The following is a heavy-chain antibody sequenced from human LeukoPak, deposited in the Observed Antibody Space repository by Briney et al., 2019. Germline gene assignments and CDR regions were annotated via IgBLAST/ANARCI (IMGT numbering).Heavy chain of an antibody. CDR3: ARDYYDILTGSNWFDP. CDR1: GGSFSGYY. CDR2: INHSGST. Sequence: SETLSLTCTVYGGSFSGYYWSWIRQPPGKGLEWIGEINHSGSTNYNPSLKSRVTISVDTSKNQFSLKLSSVTAADTAVYYCARDYYDILTGSNWFDPWGQGTLVTVSS. V-gene: IGHV4-34*01. J-gene: IGHJ5*02. D-gene: IGHD3-9*01.